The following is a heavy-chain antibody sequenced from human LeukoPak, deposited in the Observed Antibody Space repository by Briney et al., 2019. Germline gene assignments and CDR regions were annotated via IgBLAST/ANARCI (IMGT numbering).Heavy chain of an antibody. V-gene: IGHV1-46*01. Sequence: ASVKVSCKASGYTFTGYLMHWVRQAPGQGLEWMGIINPSGGSTNYAQKFQGRVTMTSDTSASTVYMDLSSLRSEDTAIYYCARDKSSANWLDSWGQGTLVTVSS. D-gene: IGHD3-10*01. CDR2: INPSGGST. CDR3: ARDKSSANWLDS. J-gene: IGHJ5*01. CDR1: GYTFTGYL.